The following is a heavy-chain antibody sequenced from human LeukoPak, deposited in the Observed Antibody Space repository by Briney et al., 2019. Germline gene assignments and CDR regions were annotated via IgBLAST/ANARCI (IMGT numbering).Heavy chain of an antibody. CDR3: ARGFLFEGVFLRPLYSNKDAFDI. CDR2: ISSSSSYI. V-gene: IGHV3-21*01. Sequence: GGSLRLSCAASGFTFSSYSMNWVRQAPGKGLEWVSSISSSSSYIYYADSVKGRFTISRDNAKNSLYLQMNSLRAEDTAVYYCARGFLFEGVFLRPLYSNKDAFDIWGQGTMVTVSS. CDR1: GFTFSSYS. D-gene: IGHD6-13*01. J-gene: IGHJ3*02.